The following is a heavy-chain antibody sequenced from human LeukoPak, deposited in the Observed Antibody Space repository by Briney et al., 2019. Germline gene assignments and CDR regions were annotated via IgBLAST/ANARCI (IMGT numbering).Heavy chain of an antibody. V-gene: IGHV4-34*01. CDR2: INHSGST. CDR1: GGSFGGYY. CDR3: ARTRSSGYDAFDT. Sequence: PSETLSLTCAVYGGSFGGYYWSWIRQPPGKGLEWIGEINHSGSTNYNPSLKSRVTISVDTSKNQFSLKLSSVTAADTAVYYCARTRSSGYDAFDTWGQGTMVTVSS. J-gene: IGHJ3*02. D-gene: IGHD6-19*01.